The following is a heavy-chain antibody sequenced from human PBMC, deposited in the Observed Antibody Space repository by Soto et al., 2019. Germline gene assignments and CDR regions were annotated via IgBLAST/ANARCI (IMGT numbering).Heavy chain of an antibody. D-gene: IGHD2-2*01. V-gene: IGHV1-2*04. CDR2: INPNSGGT. Sequence: EASVKVSCKASGYTFTGYYMHWVRQAPGQGLEWMGWINPNSGGTNYAQKFQGWVTMTRDTSISTAYMELSRLRSDDTAVYYCARAGVVVVPAAMLLGPTDFDYWGQGTLVTVSS. CDR1: GYTFTGYY. J-gene: IGHJ4*02. CDR3: ARAGVVVVPAAMLLGPTDFDY.